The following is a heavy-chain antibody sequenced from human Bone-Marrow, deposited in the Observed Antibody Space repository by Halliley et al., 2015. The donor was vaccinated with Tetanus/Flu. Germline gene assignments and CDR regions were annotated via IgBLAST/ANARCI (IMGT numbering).Heavy chain of an antibody. CDR2: ISGSGDST. Sequence: GLEWVSVISGSGDSTYYADSVKGRFTISRDNSKNTLYLQMNSLRAEDTAVYYCAREIDGFDVWGQGTMVTVSS. CDR3: AREIDGFDV. V-gene: IGHV3-23*01. J-gene: IGHJ3*01.